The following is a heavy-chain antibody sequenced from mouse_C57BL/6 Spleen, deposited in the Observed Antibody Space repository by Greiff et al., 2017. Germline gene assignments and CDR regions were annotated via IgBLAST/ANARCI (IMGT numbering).Heavy chain of an antibody. V-gene: IGHV1-15*01. Sequence: QVQLQQSGAELVRPGASVTLSCKASGYTFTDYEMHWVQQTPVHGLEWIGAIDPETGGTAYNQKFKGKAILTADKSSSTAYMELRSLTSEDSAVYYCTRGGSNWDPFDYWGQGTTLTVSS. CDR2: IDPETGGT. CDR3: TRGGSNWDPFDY. D-gene: IGHD4-1*01. J-gene: IGHJ2*01. CDR1: GYTFTDYE.